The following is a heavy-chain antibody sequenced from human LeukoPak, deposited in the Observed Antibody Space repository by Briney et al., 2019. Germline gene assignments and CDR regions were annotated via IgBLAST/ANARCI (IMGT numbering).Heavy chain of an antibody. V-gene: IGHV3-21*01. CDR1: GFTFSRYS. CDR3: ARSPGILGTNYFDY. Sequence: GGSLRLSCAASGFTFSRYSMNWVRQAPGKGLEWVSSISTSSSYIYYADSVKGRFTISRDNAKNSLYLQMNSLRAEDTAVYYCARSPGILGTNYFDYWGQGTLVTVSS. CDR2: ISTSSSYI. J-gene: IGHJ4*02. D-gene: IGHD1-26*01.